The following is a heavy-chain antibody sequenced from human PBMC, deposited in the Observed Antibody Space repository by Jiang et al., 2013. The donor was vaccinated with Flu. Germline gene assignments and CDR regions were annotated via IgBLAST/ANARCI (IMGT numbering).Heavy chain of an antibody. CDR1: GGSISSSNW. CDR2: IYHSGST. CDR3: ARTYYDFWRQYYYYYGMDV. V-gene: IGHV4-4*02. J-gene: IGHJ6*02. Sequence: PSGTLSLTCAVSGGSISSSNWWSWVRQPPGKGLEWIGEIYHSGSTNYNPSLKSRVTISVDKSKNQFSLKLSSVTAADTAVYYCARTYYDFWRQYYYYYGMDVWGQGTTVTVSS. D-gene: IGHD3-3*01.